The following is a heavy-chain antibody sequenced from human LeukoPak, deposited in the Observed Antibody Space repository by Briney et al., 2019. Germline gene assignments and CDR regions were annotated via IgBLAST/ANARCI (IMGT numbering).Heavy chain of an antibody. CDR3: TKDGGSGWLLAYYFES. D-gene: IGHD6-19*01. V-gene: IGHV3-30*02. J-gene: IGHJ4*02. CDR1: GFSFSTFA. Sequence: PGGSLRLSCAASGFSFSTFAMNWVRQAPGKGLEWLSFIRFDGSKQYYADSVKGRFTISRDSSKNTLYLQMNSLRADDTAVYYCTKDGGSGWLLAYYFESWGPGTLVSVPT. CDR2: IRFDGSKQ.